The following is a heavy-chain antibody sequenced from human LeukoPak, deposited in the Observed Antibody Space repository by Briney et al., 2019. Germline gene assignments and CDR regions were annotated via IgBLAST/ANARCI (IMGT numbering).Heavy chain of an antibody. CDR2: INGDGRTR. CDR3: ARNSDMNFDY. J-gene: IGHJ4*02. V-gene: IGHV3-74*01. D-gene: IGHD2/OR15-2a*01. Sequence: GGSLRLSCTTSGFTFPTSWMHWVRHAPGKGQGWVSRINGDGRTRNYADSVKGRFIISRDNAENTVYLQMNSLRAEDTAVYYCARNSDMNFDYWGQGTLVTVS. CDR1: GFTFPTSW.